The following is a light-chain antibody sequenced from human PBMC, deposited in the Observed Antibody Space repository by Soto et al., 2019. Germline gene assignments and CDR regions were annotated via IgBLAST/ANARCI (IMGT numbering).Light chain of an antibody. V-gene: IGLV1-36*01. J-gene: IGLJ3*02. CDR2: YDD. CDR1: SSNIGNNA. Sequence: QLVLTQPPSLSEAPGQRVTVSCSGSSSNIGNNAVNWYQQHSGKAPKLLMYYDDFRPSGVSDRFSGSKSGTSASLAISGLQSEDEAEYFCATWDDSLNEMVFGGGTKVTVL. CDR3: ATWDDSLNEMV.